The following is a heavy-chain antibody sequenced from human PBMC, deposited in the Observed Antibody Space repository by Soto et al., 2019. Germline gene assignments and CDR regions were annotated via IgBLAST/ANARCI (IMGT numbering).Heavy chain of an antibody. J-gene: IGHJ3*01. CDR2: INADSTDS. V-gene: IGHV1-3*01. CDR3: VRDGWVTMRHFAF. Sequence: ASVKVSCKASGFVFKDYAFHWVRQAPGQRPEWVGWINADSTDSKYSQKFQGRVTITRDTSATTVYMELNSLRFEDTAVYYCVRDGWVTMRHFAFWGLGTMVTVSS. D-gene: IGHD4-17*01. CDR1: GFVFKDYA.